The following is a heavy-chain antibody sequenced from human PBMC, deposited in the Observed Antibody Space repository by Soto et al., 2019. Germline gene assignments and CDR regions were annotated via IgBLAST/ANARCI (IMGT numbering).Heavy chain of an antibody. CDR2: IYHLGTT. J-gene: IGHJ5*02. CDR3: ARTGKFYYYDMSGLPFDP. Sequence: PSETLFLTCTVFGDTVSGTRWWGWFRLSPGRVLECIADIYHLGTTIYNPSLKRRVSISLDKSKNQFSLKLTSVTAADTAVYFCARTGKFYYYDMSGLPFDPWGPGVLVTVSS. V-gene: IGHV4-4*02. D-gene: IGHD3-22*01. CDR1: GDTVSGTRW.